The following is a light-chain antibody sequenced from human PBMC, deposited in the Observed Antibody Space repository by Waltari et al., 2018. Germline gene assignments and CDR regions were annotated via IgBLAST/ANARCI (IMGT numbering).Light chain of an antibody. CDR1: SNDVGGYNS. J-gene: IGLJ2*01. CDR2: DVS. Sequence: QSALTQPASVSGSPGQSVTIFCAGTSNDVGGYNSVSWYQEHPGQAPRVIIYDVSDRPSGVSARFSGTKAGNTASLTISGLQAEDEADYYCSSQSSNDVVLFGGGTTLTVL. CDR3: SSQSSNDVVL. V-gene: IGLV2-14*01.